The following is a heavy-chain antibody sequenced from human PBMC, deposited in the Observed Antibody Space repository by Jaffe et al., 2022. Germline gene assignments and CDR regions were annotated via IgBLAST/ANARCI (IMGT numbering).Heavy chain of an antibody. CDR1: GASFSGYY. D-gene: IGHD3-16*02. V-gene: IGHV4-34*01. J-gene: IGHJ3*01. CDR2: INHSGTT. Sequence: QVQLQQWGAGLLKPSETLSLTCAVYGASFSGYYWSWIRQPPGKGLEWIGEINHSGTTNYNPSLKSRVTISVDTSKNQFSLKLDSVTAADTAVYYCARNIVTFGGVIENAFAVWGQGTMVTVSS. CDR3: ARNIVTFGGVIENAFAV.